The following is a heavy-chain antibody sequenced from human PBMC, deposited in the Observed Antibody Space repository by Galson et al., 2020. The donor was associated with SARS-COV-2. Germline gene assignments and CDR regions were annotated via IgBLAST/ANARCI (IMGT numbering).Heavy chain of an antibody. D-gene: IGHD4-17*01. V-gene: IGHV3-33*01. CDR3: ARDLALGDYMWGY. CDR2: IWYDGSNK. Sequence: GGSLRLSCAASGFTFSSYGMHWVRQAPGKGLEWVAVIWYDGSNKYYADSVKGRFTISRDNSKNTLYLQMNSLRAEDTAVYYCARDLALGDYMWGYWGQGTLVTVSS. CDR1: GFTFSSYG. J-gene: IGHJ4*02.